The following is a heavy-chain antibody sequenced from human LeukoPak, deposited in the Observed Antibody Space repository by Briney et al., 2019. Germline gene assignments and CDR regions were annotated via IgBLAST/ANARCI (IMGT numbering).Heavy chain of an antibody. D-gene: IGHD1-26*01. CDR3: ARDATSIVGATTLWYFDL. CDR1: GGSLSSSSSY. Sequence: PSETLSLTCTVSGGSLSSSSSYGGWIRHPPGKGLEWIGSIYYSGSTYYNPSLKSRVTISVDTSKNQFSLKLSSVTAADTAVYYCARDATSIVGATTLWYFDLWGRGTLVTVSS. CDR2: IYYSGST. V-gene: IGHV4-39*07. J-gene: IGHJ2*01.